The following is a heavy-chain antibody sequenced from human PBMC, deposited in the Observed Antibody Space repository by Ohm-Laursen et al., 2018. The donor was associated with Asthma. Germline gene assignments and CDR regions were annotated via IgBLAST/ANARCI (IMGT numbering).Heavy chain of an antibody. CDR3: ARGGSSFQSLYYSGMDV. CDR2: ISAYNGNT. CDR1: GYTFTSYG. V-gene: IGHV1-18*01. D-gene: IGHD6-13*01. J-gene: IGHJ6*02. Sequence: EASVKVSCKASGYTFTSYGISWVRQAPGQGLEWMGWISAYNGNTNYAQKLQGRVTMTTGTSTSTAYMELRSLRSDDTAVYYCARGGSSFQSLYYSGMDVWGQGTTVTVSS.